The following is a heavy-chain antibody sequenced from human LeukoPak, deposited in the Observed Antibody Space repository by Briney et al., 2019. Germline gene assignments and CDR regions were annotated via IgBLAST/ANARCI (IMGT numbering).Heavy chain of an antibody. V-gene: IGHV5-51*01. D-gene: IGHD1-26*01. CDR2: IYPGHCDT. J-gene: IGHJ3*02. CDR3: ANPSGSYPSDAFDI. CDR1: GYIFTSYW. Sequence: GESLKISCEGSGYIFTSYWLGWVRQMPGKGLEWVGIIYPGHCDTRYRASFQSQVTITAHNSISTSYLQWSILKASHTAMYLCANPSGSYPSDAFDIWGQGTMVTVSS.